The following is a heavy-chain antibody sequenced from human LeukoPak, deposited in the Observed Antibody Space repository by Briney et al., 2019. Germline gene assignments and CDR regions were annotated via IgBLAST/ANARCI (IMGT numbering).Heavy chain of an antibody. V-gene: IGHV4-59*13. CDR1: GASISTYY. Sequence: SETLSLTCNVSGASISTYYWSWIRQSPGKGLEWIGYIHYSGITNYNPSLKSRVTISVDTSKNQFSLRLSAVTAADTAVYYCARERAEVTIPGGHFDYWGQGTLVTVPS. CDR2: IHYSGIT. CDR3: ARERAEVTIPGGHFDY. J-gene: IGHJ4*02. D-gene: IGHD2-15*01.